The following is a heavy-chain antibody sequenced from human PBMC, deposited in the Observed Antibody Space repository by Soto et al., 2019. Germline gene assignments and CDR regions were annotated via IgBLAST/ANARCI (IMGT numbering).Heavy chain of an antibody. CDR3: ASAWGDFRYFNN. CDR1: GFTFSDYY. D-gene: IGHD2-21*02. Sequence: GGSLRLSCAASGFTFSDYYMDWVRQAPEKGLEWVARSRNKANRYSTEYAASVRGRFTISRDDSKNSLFLQMNSLESEDTAVYYCASAWGDFRYFNNWGLGTLVTVSS. J-gene: IGHJ4*02. CDR2: SRNKANRYST. V-gene: IGHV3-72*01.